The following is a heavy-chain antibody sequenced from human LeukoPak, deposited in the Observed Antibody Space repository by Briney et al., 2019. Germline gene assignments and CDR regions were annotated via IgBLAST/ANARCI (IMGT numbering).Heavy chain of an antibody. D-gene: IGHD5-12*01. CDR3: VRAYSGFSSRGFDY. V-gene: IGHV3-33*01. Sequence: PGRSLTLSCAASGFTFNSYGFHWVRQAPGKGLEWVADIWYDGSNKYYADSVKGRFTISRDNSKNTVSLQMTSLRAEDTAVYYCVRAYSGFSSRGFDYWGQGTLASVSS. CDR2: IWYDGSNK. CDR1: GFTFNSYG. J-gene: IGHJ4*02.